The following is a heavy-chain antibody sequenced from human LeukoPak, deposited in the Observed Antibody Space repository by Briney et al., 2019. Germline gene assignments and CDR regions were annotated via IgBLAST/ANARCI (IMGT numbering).Heavy chain of an antibody. CDR2: IYYSGST. CDR3: ARVESSWYIEK. CDR1: GGSISSYY. J-gene: IGHJ4*02. V-gene: IGHV4-59*01. Sequence: SETLSLXCTVSGGSISSYYWSWIRQPPGKGLEWIGYIYYSGSTNYNPSLKSRVTISVDTSKNQFSLKLSSVTAADTAVYYCARVESSWYIEKWGQGTLVTVSS. D-gene: IGHD6-13*01.